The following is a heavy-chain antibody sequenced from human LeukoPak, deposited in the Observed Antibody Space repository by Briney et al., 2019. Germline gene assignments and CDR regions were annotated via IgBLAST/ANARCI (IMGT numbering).Heavy chain of an antibody. Sequence: ASVKVSSKASGYTFTGYYMHWVRQAPGQGLEWMGWINPNSGGTNYAQKFQGRVTMTRDTSISTAYMELSRLTSDDTAVYYCARASFWESPINWFAPWGQGTLVTVSS. CDR2: INPNSGGT. J-gene: IGHJ5*02. CDR3: ARASFWESPINWFAP. D-gene: IGHD3-16*01. V-gene: IGHV1-2*02. CDR1: GYTFTGYY.